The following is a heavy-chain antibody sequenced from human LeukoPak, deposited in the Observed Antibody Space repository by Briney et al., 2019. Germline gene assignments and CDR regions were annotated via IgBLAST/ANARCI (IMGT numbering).Heavy chain of an antibody. D-gene: IGHD3-3*01. V-gene: IGHV1-18*01. CDR1: GYTFTSYG. CDR2: ISAYNGNT. J-gene: IGHJ4*02. CDR3: ARGGDPWSGYYGGHSTSLNYFDY. Sequence: ASVKVSCKASGYTFTSYGISWVRQAPGQGLEWMGWISAYNGNTNYAQKLQGRVTMTTDTSTSTAYMELRSLRSDDTAVYYCARGGDPWSGYYGGHSTSLNYFDYWGQGTLVTVSS.